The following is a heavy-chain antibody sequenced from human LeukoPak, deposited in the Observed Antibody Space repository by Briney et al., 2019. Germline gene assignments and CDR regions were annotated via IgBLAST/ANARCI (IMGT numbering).Heavy chain of an antibody. CDR3: ARGPPLSRYYFDY. CDR2: IWYDGSNK. J-gene: IGHJ4*02. D-gene: IGHD2/OR15-2a*01. Sequence: GGSLRLSCAASGFTFSSYGMHWVRQAPGKGLEWVAVIWYDGSNKYYGDSVKGRFTISRDNSKNTLYLQMNSLRAEDTALYYCARGPPLSRYYFDYWGQGTLVTVSS. CDR1: GFTFSSYG. V-gene: IGHV3-33*01.